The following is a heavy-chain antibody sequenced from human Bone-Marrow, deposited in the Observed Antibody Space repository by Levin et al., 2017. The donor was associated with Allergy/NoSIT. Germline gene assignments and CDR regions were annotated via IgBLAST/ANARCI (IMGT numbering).Heavy chain of an antibody. CDR1: GILFSSYD. J-gene: IGHJ6*02. Sequence: GESLKISCAASGILFSSYDMNWVRQAPGKGLEWVSSISAGGNYIYYADSVKGRFTISRDNAKNSLFLQMNSLRAEDTAVYYCASWAIYHYDRSAFDYFYYAMDVWGQGTTVTVSS. V-gene: IGHV3-21*01. CDR3: ASWAIYHYDRSAFDYFYYAMDV. D-gene: IGHD3-22*01. CDR2: ISAGGNYI.